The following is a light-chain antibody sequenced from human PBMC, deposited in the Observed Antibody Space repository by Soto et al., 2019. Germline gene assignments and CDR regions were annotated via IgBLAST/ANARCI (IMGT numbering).Light chain of an antibody. Sequence: DIQMTQSPSSVSASVGDRVTITCRASQDILSWLAWYQQKPGEAPRRLIYASSNLQSGVPSRFSGSGFGTDFTLTLSSLQPEDFATYYCQQANSFPITFGPGTRLDIK. J-gene: IGKJ3*01. CDR2: ASS. CDR3: QQANSFPIT. V-gene: IGKV1-12*01. CDR1: QDILSW.